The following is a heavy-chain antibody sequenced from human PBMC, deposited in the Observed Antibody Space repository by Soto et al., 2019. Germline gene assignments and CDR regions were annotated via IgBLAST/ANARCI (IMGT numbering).Heavy chain of an antibody. Sequence: GGSLRLSCAASGFTVSSNYMSWVRQAPGKGLEWVSVIYSGGSTYYADSVKGRFTISRDNSKNTLYLQMNSLRAEDTAVYYCASARFGELQRLDVWGKGTTVTVSS. CDR1: GFTVSSNY. J-gene: IGHJ6*04. CDR3: ASARFGELQRLDV. V-gene: IGHV3-66*01. D-gene: IGHD3-10*01. CDR2: IYSGGST.